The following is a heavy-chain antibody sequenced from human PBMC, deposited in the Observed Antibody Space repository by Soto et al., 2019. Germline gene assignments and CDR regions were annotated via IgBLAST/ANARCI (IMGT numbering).Heavy chain of an antibody. CDR1: GGSFSGYY. Sequence: SETLSLTCAVYGGSFSGYYWSWIRQPPGKGLEWIGEINHSGSTNYNPSLKSRVTISVDTSKNQFSLKLSSVTAADTAVYYCARVGCSGGSCYSSLGYWGQGTLVTVSS. V-gene: IGHV4-34*01. CDR3: ARVGCSGGSCYSSLGY. D-gene: IGHD2-15*01. J-gene: IGHJ4*02. CDR2: INHSGST.